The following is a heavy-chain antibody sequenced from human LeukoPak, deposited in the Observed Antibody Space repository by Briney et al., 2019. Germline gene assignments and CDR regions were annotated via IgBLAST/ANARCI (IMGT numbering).Heavy chain of an antibody. Sequence: QPGGSLRLSCVASGXTFSNYWMHWVRQGPGKGLVWISRISSDGTITNYADSVNGRFTISRDNAKNTLYLQMNSLRAEDTAVYYCAQLTGDFWGQGTLVTVSS. CDR1: GXTFSNYW. CDR3: AQLTGDF. D-gene: IGHD7-27*01. V-gene: IGHV3-74*01. CDR2: ISSDGTIT. J-gene: IGHJ4*02.